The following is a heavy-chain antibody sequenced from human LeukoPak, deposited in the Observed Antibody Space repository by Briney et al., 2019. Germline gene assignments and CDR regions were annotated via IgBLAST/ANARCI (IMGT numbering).Heavy chain of an antibody. V-gene: IGHV3-7*01. J-gene: IGHJ4*02. CDR1: GFTFSSYW. CDR3: ARDLNWETY. Sequence: GGSLSLSCAASGFTFSSYWMSWVRQAPGKGLEWVANIKTDGSLVYYVDSVKGRFTISRDNAKNSLYLQMNSLRAEDTAVYYCARDLNWETYWGQGTLVSVSS. CDR2: IKTDGSLV. D-gene: IGHD7-27*01.